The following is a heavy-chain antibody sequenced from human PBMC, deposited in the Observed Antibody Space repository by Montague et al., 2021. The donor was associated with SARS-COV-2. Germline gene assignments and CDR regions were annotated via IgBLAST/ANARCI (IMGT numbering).Heavy chain of an antibody. Sequence: SGAEVKKSGESLRLSCAASGFTFSSYAMHWVRQAPGKGLEWVAVISYDGTNEYYADSVKGRFTISRDNSKNTLYLQMNSLRAEDTAVYYCAREGITAAGKDFDYWGQGTLVTVSS. CDR3: AREGITAAGKDFDY. D-gene: IGHD6-13*01. CDR1: GFTFSSYA. V-gene: IGHV3-30*04. J-gene: IGHJ4*02. CDR2: ISYDGTNE.